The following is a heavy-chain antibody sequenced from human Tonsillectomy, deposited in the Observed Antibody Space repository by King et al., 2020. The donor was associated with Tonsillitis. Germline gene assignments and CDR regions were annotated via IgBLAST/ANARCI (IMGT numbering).Heavy chain of an antibody. D-gene: IGHD1-1*01. J-gene: IGHJ4*02. Sequence: VQLVESGGDLVQPGGSLRLSCAVSGFTMNSYAMNWVRQAPGKGLEWVSGISGRAGKTYYADSVKGRFTISRDTSKNTLYLQMNGLGAEDTALYYCANRPGANFGPLDYGGKGTLVPVPS. CDR2: ISGRAGKT. V-gene: IGHV3-23*04. CDR3: ANRPGANFGPLDY. CDR1: GFTMNSYA.